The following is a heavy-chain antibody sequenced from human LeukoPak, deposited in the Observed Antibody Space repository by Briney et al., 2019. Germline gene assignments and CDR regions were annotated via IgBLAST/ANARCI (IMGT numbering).Heavy chain of an antibody. V-gene: IGHV4-61*02. CDR1: GGSISSGSYY. Sequence: SQTLSLTCTVSGGSISSGSYYWSWIRQPAGKGLEWIGRIYTSGSTNYNPSLKSRVTISVDTSKNQFSLKLSSVTAADTAVYYCARGGYCGGDCYFYYWGQGTLVTVSS. CDR2: IYTSGST. D-gene: IGHD2-21*02. CDR3: ARGGYCGGDCYFYY. J-gene: IGHJ4*02.